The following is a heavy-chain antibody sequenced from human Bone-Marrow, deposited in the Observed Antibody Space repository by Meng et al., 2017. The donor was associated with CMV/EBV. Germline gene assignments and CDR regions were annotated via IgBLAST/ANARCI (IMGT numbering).Heavy chain of an antibody. CDR1: GFIFTSSG. D-gene: IGHD3-22*01. CDR3: ARDRSSLNYYDSSGYYPYYYGMDV. J-gene: IGHJ6*02. V-gene: IGHV3-30*02. CDR2: IRYDGSNK. Sequence: GGSLRLSCAASGFIFTSSGMHWVRQTPGKGLEWVAFIRYDGSNKYYPDSVKGRFTISRDNAKNTLYLQMNSLRAEDTAVYYCARDRSSLNYYDSSGYYPYYYGMDVWGEGTTLTGSS.